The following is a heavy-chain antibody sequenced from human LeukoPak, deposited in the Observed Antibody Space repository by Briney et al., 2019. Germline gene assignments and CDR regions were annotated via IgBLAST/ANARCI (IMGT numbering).Heavy chain of an antibody. Sequence: GGSLRLPCAVSGITLSNYGMIWARDSPGKGLEWVAHISNSGGGTIYADSVEGRHNLYRDHPEHTLYLQMNSLRAEDTAVYFCARRGVVIRVILVGFHKEAFYFDSWGQGALVTVSS. CDR2: ISNSGGGT. CDR1: GITLSNYG. CDR3: ARRGVVIRVILVGFHKEAFYFDS. V-gene: IGHV3-23*01. J-gene: IGHJ4*02. D-gene: IGHD3-22*01.